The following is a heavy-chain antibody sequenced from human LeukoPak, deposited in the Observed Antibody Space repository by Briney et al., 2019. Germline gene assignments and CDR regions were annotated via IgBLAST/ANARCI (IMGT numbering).Heavy chain of an antibody. CDR1: GYSISSGYY. J-gene: IGHJ6*03. D-gene: IGHD1/OR15-1a*01. V-gene: IGHV4-38-2*02. Sequence: SETLSLTCTVSGYSISSGYYWGWIRPPPGKGLEWIGSIYYSGSTYYNPSLKSRVTISVDTSKNQFSLKLSSVTAADTAVYYCARKKQDYYYYMDVWGKGTTVTVSS. CDR2: IYYSGST. CDR3: ARKKQDYYYYMDV.